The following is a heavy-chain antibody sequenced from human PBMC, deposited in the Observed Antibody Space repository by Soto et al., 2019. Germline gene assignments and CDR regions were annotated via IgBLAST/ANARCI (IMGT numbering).Heavy chain of an antibody. CDR3: ARSYSSSWSYFDY. V-gene: IGHV4-31*03. Sequence: QVQLQESGPGLVKPSQTLSLTCTVSGGSISSGGYYWSWIRQHPGKGLEWIGYIYYSGSTYYNPSLKSRVTMSVDTSKNQFSLKLSSVTAADTAVYYCARSYSSSWSYFDYWGQGTLVTVSS. CDR2: IYYSGST. D-gene: IGHD6-13*01. CDR1: GGSISSGGYY. J-gene: IGHJ4*02.